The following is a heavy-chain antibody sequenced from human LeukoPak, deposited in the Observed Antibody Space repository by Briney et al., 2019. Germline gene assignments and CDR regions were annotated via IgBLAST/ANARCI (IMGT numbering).Heavy chain of an antibody. CDR3: ARERWGLRYFGY. Sequence: GGSLRLSCAXSGFTFSSYWMSWVRQAPGKGLEGVANIKQDGSEKYYVDSVKGRFTISRDNAKNSLYLQMNSLRAEDTAVYYCARERWGLRYFGYWGQGTLITVSS. CDR1: GFTFSSYW. CDR2: IKQDGSEK. D-gene: IGHD3-9*01. V-gene: IGHV3-7*01. J-gene: IGHJ4*02.